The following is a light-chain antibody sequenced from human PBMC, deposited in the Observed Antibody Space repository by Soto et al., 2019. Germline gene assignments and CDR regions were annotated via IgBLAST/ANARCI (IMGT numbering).Light chain of an antibody. CDR2: DAS. V-gene: IGKV1-5*01. J-gene: IGKJ2*01. CDR1: QSVSSW. Sequence: DIRMTQSPSTLSASVGDRVTITCRASQSVSSWLAWYQQRSGKAPKLLIYDASILESGVPSRFSGSGSGTEFTLTINNLQPADFATYYCHQYKNYHTFGQGTKVDI. CDR3: HQYKNYHT.